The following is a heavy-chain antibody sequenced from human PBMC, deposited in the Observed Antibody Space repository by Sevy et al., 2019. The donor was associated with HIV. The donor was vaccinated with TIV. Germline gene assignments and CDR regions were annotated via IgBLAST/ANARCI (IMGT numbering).Heavy chain of an antibody. J-gene: IGHJ4*02. CDR3: ARGGAIYYSGGSCYDFDY. Sequence: AGSLRLSCAASGFTFSSYWMSWVRQAPGKGLEWVANIEQDGSEKYYVDSVKGRFTISRDNAKNSLYLQMNSLRAEDTVVYYCARGGAIYYSGGSCYDFDYWGQGTLVTVSS. CDR2: IEQDGSEK. V-gene: IGHV3-7*03. D-gene: IGHD2-15*01. CDR1: GFTFSSYW.